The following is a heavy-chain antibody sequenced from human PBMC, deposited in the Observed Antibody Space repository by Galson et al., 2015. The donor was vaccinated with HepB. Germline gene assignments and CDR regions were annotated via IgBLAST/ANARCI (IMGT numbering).Heavy chain of an antibody. V-gene: IGHV5-10-1*01. CDR2: INPSDSFT. Sequence: QSGAEVKKPGESLRISCKGSGYSFSTYWITWVRQISGKGLEWMGRINPSDSFTNYSPSFQGHVTISCDKSINTAYLQWSSLKASDTAMYYCVRRSGYATDDALDIWAQGTMVTVSS. J-gene: IGHJ3*02. CDR1: GYSFSTYW. CDR3: VRRSGYATDDALDI. D-gene: IGHD3-16*01.